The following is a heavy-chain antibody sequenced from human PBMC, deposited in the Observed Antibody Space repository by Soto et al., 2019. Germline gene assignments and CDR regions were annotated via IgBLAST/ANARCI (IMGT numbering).Heavy chain of an antibody. CDR2: ISWNSGSI. V-gene: IGHV3-9*01. CDR3: AKDVVGSSSWYGFDP. J-gene: IGHJ5*02. Sequence: GGSLRLSCAASGFTFDDYAMHWVRQASGKGLEWVSGISWNSGSIGYADSVKGRFTISRDNAKNSLYLQMNSLRAEDTALYYCAKDVVGSSSWYGFDPWGQGTLVTVSS. CDR1: GFTFDDYA. D-gene: IGHD6-13*01.